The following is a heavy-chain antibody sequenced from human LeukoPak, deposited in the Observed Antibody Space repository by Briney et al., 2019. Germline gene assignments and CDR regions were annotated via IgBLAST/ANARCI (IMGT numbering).Heavy chain of an antibody. CDR2: IYHSGST. Sequence: KPSETLSLTCAVSGYSISSGYYWGWIRQPPGKGLEWIGSIYHSGSTPYNPSLKSRVTISVDTSKNQFSLKLSSVTAADTAVYYCASWYSGSSGFDYWGQGTLVTVPS. D-gene: IGHD1-26*01. CDR3: ASWYSGSSGFDY. CDR1: GYSISSGYY. V-gene: IGHV4-38-2*01. J-gene: IGHJ4*02.